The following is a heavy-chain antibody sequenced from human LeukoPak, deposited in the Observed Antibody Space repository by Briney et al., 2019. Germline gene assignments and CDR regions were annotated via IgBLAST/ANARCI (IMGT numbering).Heavy chain of an antibody. CDR2: IDHSGSA. CDR3: ARTSGDWLSWAWIGVDV. D-gene: IGHD3-9*01. Sequence: SQTLSLTCAVYGGSFSGYYWNWIRQPPGKGLEWIGEIDHSGSAKYNPSLKSRVTISADTPKKQFSLKLSSVTAADTAVYYCARTSGDWLSWAWIGVDVWGQGTTVTVSS. J-gene: IGHJ6*02. CDR1: GGSFSGYY. V-gene: IGHV4-34*01.